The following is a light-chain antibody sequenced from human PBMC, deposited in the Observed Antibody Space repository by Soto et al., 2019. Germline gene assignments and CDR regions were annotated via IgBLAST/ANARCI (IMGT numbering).Light chain of an antibody. CDR3: QQTFNALFT. Sequence: DIPMTQSPSSLSASVGDRVTISCRASQTINTFLSWYQQKPGKAPKLLIYAATSLQSGVPSRFSGSGSGTEFTLTISSRQPQDSATYYCQQTFNALFTFGPGTKVDFK. CDR1: QTINTF. J-gene: IGKJ3*01. CDR2: AAT. V-gene: IGKV1-39*01.